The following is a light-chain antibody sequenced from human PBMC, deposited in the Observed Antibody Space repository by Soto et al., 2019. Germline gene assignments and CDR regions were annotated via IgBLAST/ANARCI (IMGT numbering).Light chain of an antibody. J-gene: IGLJ3*02. Sequence: QSALTQPASVSGSPGQSITISRTGTSSDVGGYNYVSWYQQHPGKAPKLMIYEVSNRPSGVSNRFSGSKSGNTASLTISGLQAEDEADYYCSSYTSSSTRLWVFGGGTKLTVL. CDR3: SSYTSSSTRLWV. CDR2: EVS. V-gene: IGLV2-14*01. CDR1: SSDVGGYNY.